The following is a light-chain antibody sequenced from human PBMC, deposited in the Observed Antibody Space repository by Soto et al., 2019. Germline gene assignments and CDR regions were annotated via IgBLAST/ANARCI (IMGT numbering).Light chain of an antibody. CDR1: QSVSSTY. J-gene: IGKJ1*01. CDR2: GAS. CDR3: QQYGSSRWT. Sequence: EIVLTQSPGTLSLSPGERATLSCRASQSVSSTYLAWYQQKHGQAHRLLIYGASSRATGIPDRFSGSGSGTDFTLTINRLEPEDFAVYYCQQYGSSRWTFGQGTRVDI. V-gene: IGKV3-20*01.